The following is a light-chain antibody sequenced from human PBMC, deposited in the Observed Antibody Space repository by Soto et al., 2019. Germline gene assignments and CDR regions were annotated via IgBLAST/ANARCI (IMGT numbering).Light chain of an antibody. Sequence: DIQMTQSPSSLSASVGDRVTITCRASQSIRYWLAWFQQKPGRAPKLLIYATSTLQSEVPSRFSGSGSGTDFALTITSLQPEDFATYFCQQTYSAVFSFGPGTKVDIK. CDR3: QQTYSAVFS. CDR2: ATS. J-gene: IGKJ3*01. V-gene: IGKV1-39*01. CDR1: QSIRYW.